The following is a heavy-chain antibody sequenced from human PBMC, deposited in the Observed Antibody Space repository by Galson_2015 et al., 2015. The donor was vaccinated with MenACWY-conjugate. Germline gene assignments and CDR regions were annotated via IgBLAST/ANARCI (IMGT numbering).Heavy chain of an antibody. CDR1: GASLSSGGYY. V-gene: IGHV4-31*03. D-gene: IGHD2-21*01. Sequence: TLSLTCSVSGASLSSGGYYWSWIRQHPGKGLEWIGHIHYSGRNYCNPSLQSRISMSVDTSKNQLSLTLTSVTAADTAVYYCARDGDCEGDCFSTDRAYYYYMDVWGRGTTVTVYS. CDR2: IHYSGRN. J-gene: IGHJ6*03. CDR3: ARDGDCEGDCFSTDRAYYYYMDV.